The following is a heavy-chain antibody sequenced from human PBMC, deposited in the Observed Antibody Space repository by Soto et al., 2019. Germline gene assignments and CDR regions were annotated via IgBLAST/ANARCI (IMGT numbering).Heavy chain of an antibody. CDR1: GYTFTGYY. V-gene: IGHV1-2*02. J-gene: IGHJ5*02. CDR2: INPNSGGT. Sequence: QVQLVQSGAEVKKPGASVKVSCKASGYTFTGYYMHWVRQAPGQGLEWMGWINPNSGGTNYAQKFQGRVTMTRDTSISTAYMELSRLRSDDTAVYYCARVSLGSSSSLWFDPWGQGTLVTVSS. D-gene: IGHD6-6*01. CDR3: ARVSLGSSSSLWFDP.